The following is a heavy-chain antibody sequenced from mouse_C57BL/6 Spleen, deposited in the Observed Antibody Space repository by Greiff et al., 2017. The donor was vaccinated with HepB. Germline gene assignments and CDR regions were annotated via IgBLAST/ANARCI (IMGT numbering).Heavy chain of an antibody. CDR3: ARWGDYDERAYAMDY. Sequence: EVQVVESGGGLVQSGRSLRLSCATSGFTFSDFYMEWVRQAPGKGLEWIAASRNKANDYTTEYSASGKGRFIVSRDTSQSNTYLQMNALRAEDTSIYYFARWGDYDERAYAMDYWGQGTSVTVSS. V-gene: IGHV7-1*01. CDR2: SRNKANDYTT. CDR1: GFTFSDFY. J-gene: IGHJ4*01. D-gene: IGHD2-4*01.